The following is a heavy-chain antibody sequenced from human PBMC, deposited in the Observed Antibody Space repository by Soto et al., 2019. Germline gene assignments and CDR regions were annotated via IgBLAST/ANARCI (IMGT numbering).Heavy chain of an antibody. CDR2: ISYDGSNK. J-gene: IGHJ4*02. CDR1: GFTFSHYG. Sequence: QVQLVESGGGVVQPGRSLRLSCAASGFTFSHYGIHWVRQAPGKGLEWLAVISYDGSNKHYADSVKGRFTVSRDNSKNTLYLQMNSLRAEEQAVYFCARYSGKDQGPIDYWGKGTLVTVSS. V-gene: IGHV3-30*03. CDR3: ARYSGKDQGPIDY. D-gene: IGHD1-26*01.